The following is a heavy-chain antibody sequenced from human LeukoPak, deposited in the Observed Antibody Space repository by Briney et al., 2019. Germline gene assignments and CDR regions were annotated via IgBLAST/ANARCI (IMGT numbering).Heavy chain of an antibody. J-gene: IGHJ4*02. D-gene: IGHD3-16*02. Sequence: GRSLRLSCAASGFTFSSYGMHWVRQAPGKGLEWLAVISYDGSNKYYADSVKGRFTISRDNSKNTLYLQMNSLRAADTAVYYCAKKYYDYVWGSYRIPGAIDYWGQGTLVTVSS. CDR2: ISYDGSNK. CDR3: AKKYYDYVWGSYRIPGAIDY. V-gene: IGHV3-30*18. CDR1: GFTFSSYG.